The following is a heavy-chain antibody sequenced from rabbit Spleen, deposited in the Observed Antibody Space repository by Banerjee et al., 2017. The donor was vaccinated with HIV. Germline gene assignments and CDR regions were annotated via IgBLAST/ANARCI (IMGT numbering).Heavy chain of an antibody. CDR2: IDAGSSGST. CDR1: GFSFGDRDV. V-gene: IGHV1S45*01. CDR3: AREANSGWGVVLYYFNL. Sequence: QEQLVESGGGLVQPTGSLTLTCKASGFSFGDRDVMCWVRQAPGKGLEWIACIDAGSSGSTYYANGAKGRFTISKTSSTTVTLQMTSLTAADTATYFCAREANSGWGVVLYYFNLWGPGTLVTVS. J-gene: IGHJ4*01. D-gene: IGHD4-1*01.